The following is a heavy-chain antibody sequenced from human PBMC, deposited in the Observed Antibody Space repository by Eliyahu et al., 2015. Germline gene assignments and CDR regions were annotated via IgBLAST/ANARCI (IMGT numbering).Heavy chain of an antibody. CDR3: THGLSYYYYAMNV. CDR2: IYWDDDK. V-gene: IGHV2-5*02. Sequence: QITLKESGPTLVKPTQTLTLTCTXXGFSLXXSGVGXGWIXXPPGKALEWLALIYWDDDKRHSASLRSRLAITKDTSKNQVVLTMTNMDPVDTGTYYCTHGLSYYYYAMNVWGQGTTVTVSS. CDR1: GFSLXXSGVG. J-gene: IGHJ6*02.